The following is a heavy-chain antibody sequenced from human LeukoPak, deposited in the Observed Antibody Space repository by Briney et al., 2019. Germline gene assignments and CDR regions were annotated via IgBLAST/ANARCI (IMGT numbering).Heavy chain of an antibody. CDR2: ISYRGST. Sequence: PSETLSLTCTVSGDSINRHYWSWIRQTPGTGLEWIGYISYRGSTNYNPSLKSRVTMSVDTPNNQFSLRLSSVTAADTAVYYCATNAGPAALNAIDIWGQGTIVIVSS. CDR1: GDSINRHY. CDR3: ATNAGPAALNAIDI. V-gene: IGHV4-59*08. D-gene: IGHD2-2*01. J-gene: IGHJ3*02.